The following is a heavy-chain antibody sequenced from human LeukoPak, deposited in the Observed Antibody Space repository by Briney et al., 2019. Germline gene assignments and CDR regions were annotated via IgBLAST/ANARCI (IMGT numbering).Heavy chain of an antibody. D-gene: IGHD6-13*01. CDR2: VYSSGST. Sequence: SETLSLTCTVSGGSINSYYWSWIRQPPGKGLEWIGYVYSSGSTNYNPSLKSRVTVSVDTSKNQFSLKVSSVTAADTAVYYCARQLSSWYFDYWGQGTLVSVSS. CDR3: ARQLSSWYFDY. V-gene: IGHV4-59*08. CDR1: GGSINSYY. J-gene: IGHJ4*02.